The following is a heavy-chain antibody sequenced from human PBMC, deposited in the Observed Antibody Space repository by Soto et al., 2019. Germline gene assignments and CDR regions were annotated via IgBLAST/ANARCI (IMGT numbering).Heavy chain of an antibody. Sequence: PGGSLRLSCAASGFTISSYAMSWVRQAPGKGLEWVSAISGSGGSTYYADSVKGRFTISRDNSKNTLYLQMNSLRAEDTAVYYCVKYREGYCSSTSCLKTFDYWGQGTLVNVSS. V-gene: IGHV3-23*01. CDR3: VKYREGYCSSTSCLKTFDY. D-gene: IGHD2-2*01. CDR1: GFTISSYA. CDR2: ISGSGGST. J-gene: IGHJ4*02.